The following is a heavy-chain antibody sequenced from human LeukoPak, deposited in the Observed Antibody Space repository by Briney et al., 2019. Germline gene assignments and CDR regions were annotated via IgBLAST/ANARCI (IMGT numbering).Heavy chain of an antibody. CDR2: IYSGGTT. CDR3: VTQHIVAAYDY. V-gene: IGHV3-53*05. CDR1: GFTVSSNF. Sequence: PGGSLRLSCAASGFTVSSNFMSWVRQAPGKGLEWVSVIYSGGTTYYADSVKGRFTISRDNSKNTQYLQMNSLRAEDTAVYYCVTQHIVAAYDYWGQGTLVTVSS. J-gene: IGHJ4*02. D-gene: IGHD2-21*01.